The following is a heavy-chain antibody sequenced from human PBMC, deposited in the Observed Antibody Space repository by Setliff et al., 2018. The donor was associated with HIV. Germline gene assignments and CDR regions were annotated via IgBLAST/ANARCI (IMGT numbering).Heavy chain of an antibody. D-gene: IGHD3-10*01. CDR3: ARDRQDYSAGSYIYYFDY. J-gene: IGHJ4*02. V-gene: IGHV4-61*09. Sequence: SETLSLTCTVSGGSINSGSYYWTWIRQPAGKGLEWIGHIYTSGSTNYNPSLQSRVTMSVDTSKNQFSLRLSSVTAADTAVYYCARDRQDYSAGSYIYYFDYWGQGTLVTSPQ. CDR2: IYTSGST. CDR1: GGSINSGSYY.